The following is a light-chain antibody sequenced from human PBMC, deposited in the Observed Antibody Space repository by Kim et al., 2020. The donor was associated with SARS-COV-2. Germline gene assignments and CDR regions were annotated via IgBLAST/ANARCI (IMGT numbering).Light chain of an antibody. CDR2: KAS. CDR3: QQYNSFAS. J-gene: IGKJ5*01. Sequence: SASVGDRVTITCRASQNVFNWLAWYQQKPGKAPNLLIYKASSLESGVPSRFSGSGSGTEFTLTISSLHPDDFAPYYCQQYNSFASFGRGTRLEIK. V-gene: IGKV1-5*03. CDR1: QNVFNW.